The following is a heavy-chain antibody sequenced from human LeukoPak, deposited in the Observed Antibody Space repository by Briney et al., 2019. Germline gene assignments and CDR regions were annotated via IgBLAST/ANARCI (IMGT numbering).Heavy chain of an antibody. CDR1: GYTFTGYY. D-gene: IGHD3-22*01. Sequence: ASVKVSCKASGYTFTGYYMHWVRQAPGQGLGWMVWINPNTGGTNYAQKFQGRVTMTRVTPISTAYLELSRLRPDDTAVYHCPRGDRYYYDRSCQYKGDWFDPWDQGTLVTVSS. CDR3: PRGDRYYYDRSCQYKGDWFDP. CDR2: INPNTGGT. V-gene: IGHV1-2*02. J-gene: IGHJ5*02.